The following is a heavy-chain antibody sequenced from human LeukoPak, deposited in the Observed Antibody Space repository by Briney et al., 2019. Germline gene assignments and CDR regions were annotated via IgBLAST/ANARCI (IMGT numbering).Heavy chain of an antibody. CDR3: VKEHYYDSSGYSDY. D-gene: IGHD3-22*01. CDR1: GFTFNNYA. V-gene: IGHV3-23*01. Sequence: GGSLRLSCAASGFTFNNYAMSWVRQAPGKGLEWVSAISGSGGSTYDADSVKGRFTISRDNSKNTLYLQMNSLRAEDTAVYYCVKEHYYDSSGYSDYWGQGTLVTVSS. J-gene: IGHJ4*02. CDR2: ISGSGGST.